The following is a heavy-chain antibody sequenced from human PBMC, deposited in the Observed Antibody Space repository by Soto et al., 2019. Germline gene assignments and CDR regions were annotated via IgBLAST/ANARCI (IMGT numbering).Heavy chain of an antibody. D-gene: IGHD6-13*01. CDR2: ISYDGSNK. V-gene: IGHV3-30*18. Sequence: GGSLRLSCAASGFTFSTYGMHWVRQAPGKGLEWVAVISYDGSNKYYADSVKGRFTISRDNSKNTLYLQMNSLRAEDTAVYYCAKDGLYSSRWLDYWGQGT. J-gene: IGHJ4*02. CDR3: AKDGLYSSRWLDY. CDR1: GFTFSTYG.